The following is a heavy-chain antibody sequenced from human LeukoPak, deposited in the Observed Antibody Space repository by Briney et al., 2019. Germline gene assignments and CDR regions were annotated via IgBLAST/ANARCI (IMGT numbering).Heavy chain of an antibody. CDR3: AREDGTFDY. CDR2: IKPDGDT. V-gene: IGHV3-7*01. J-gene: IGHJ4*02. D-gene: IGHD1-1*01. Sequence: GGSLRLSCAACGFTFTSYWMNWVRQAPGKGLEWVANIKPDGDTYYVDSAKGRFTISRDNAKNSLYLQMNSLRAEDTAVYYCAREDGTFDYWGQGALVTVSS. CDR1: GFTFTSYW.